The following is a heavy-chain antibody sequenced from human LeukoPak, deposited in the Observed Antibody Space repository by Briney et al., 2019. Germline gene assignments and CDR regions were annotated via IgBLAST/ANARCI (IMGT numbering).Heavy chain of an antibody. CDR2: IYHTGST. CDR3: ARQNGIAVAGNY. Sequence: SETLSLTCTVSGGSISSGGFYWTWIRQHPGKGLEWIGYIYHTGSTIYTPSLKSRLTMSVDTSKNQFSLKLSSVTAADTAVYYCARQNGIAVAGNYWGQGTLVTVSS. D-gene: IGHD6-19*01. CDR1: GGSISSGGFY. J-gene: IGHJ4*02. V-gene: IGHV4-31*03.